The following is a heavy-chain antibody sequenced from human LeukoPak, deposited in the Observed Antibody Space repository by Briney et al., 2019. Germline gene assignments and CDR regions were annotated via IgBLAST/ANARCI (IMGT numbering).Heavy chain of an antibody. CDR2: ISAYNGNT. D-gene: IGHD6-13*01. CDR3: ARVQPALAAAGGDY. V-gene: IGHV1-18*01. CDR1: GYTFTSYA. J-gene: IGHJ4*02. Sequence: GASVKVSCKASGYTFTSYAMNWVRQAPGQGLEWMGWISAYNGNTNYAQKLQGRVTMTTDTSTSTAYMELRSLRSDDTAVYYCARVQPALAAAGGDYWGQGTLVTVSS.